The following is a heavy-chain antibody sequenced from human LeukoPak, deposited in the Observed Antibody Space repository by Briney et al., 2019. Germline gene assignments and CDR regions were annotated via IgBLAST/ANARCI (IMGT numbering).Heavy chain of an antibody. D-gene: IGHD6-13*01. CDR2: IYSGGTT. Sequence: PGGSLRLSCAASGFTVSSNSMTWVRQAPGKGLEWVSVIYSGGTTYYADSVKGRFTISRDNSKNTLYLQMNSLRLEDTAVYYCASSSWSRSNWFDPWGREPWSPSPQ. CDR1: GFTVSSNS. CDR3: ASSSWSRSNWFDP. J-gene: IGHJ5*02. V-gene: IGHV3-66*02.